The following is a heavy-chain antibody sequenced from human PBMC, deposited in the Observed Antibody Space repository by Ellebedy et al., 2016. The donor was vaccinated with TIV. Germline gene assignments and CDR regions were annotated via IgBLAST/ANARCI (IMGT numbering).Heavy chain of an antibody. J-gene: IGHJ4*02. Sequence: GGSLRLXCAASGFTFSSYSMNWVRQAPGKGLEWVSSISSSSSYIYYADSVKGRFTISRDNAKNSLYLQMNSLRAEDTAVYYCARVQGPYYYGSGMFSSPYHVDYWGQGTLVTVSS. D-gene: IGHD3-10*01. CDR2: ISSSSSYI. V-gene: IGHV3-21*01. CDR3: ARVQGPYYYGSGMFSSPYHVDY. CDR1: GFTFSSYS.